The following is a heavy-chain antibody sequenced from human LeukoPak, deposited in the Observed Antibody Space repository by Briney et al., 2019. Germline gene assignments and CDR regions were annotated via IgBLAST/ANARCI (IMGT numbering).Heavy chain of an antibody. CDR3: ALIRGTFGY. CDR2: TRNKANSYIT. J-gene: IGHJ4*02. V-gene: IGHV3-72*01. CDR1: GFTFSSYA. D-gene: IGHD1-26*01. Sequence: PGGSLRLSCAASGFTFSSYAMSWVRQAPGKGLEWVGRTRNKANSYITEYAASVKGRFTISRDDSKNSLYLQMSSLKTDDTAMYYCALIRGTFGYWGQGTLVTVSS.